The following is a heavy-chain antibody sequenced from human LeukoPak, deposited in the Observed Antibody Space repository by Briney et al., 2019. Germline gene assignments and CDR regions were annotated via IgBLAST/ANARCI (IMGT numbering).Heavy chain of an antibody. J-gene: IGHJ4*02. CDR1: GFTFDDYA. D-gene: IGHD4-11*01. CDR3: AREYSNYLFDY. V-gene: IGHV3-74*01. Sequence: GSLRLSCAASGFTFDDYAMHWVRQAPGKGLVWVSRINSDGSSTSYADSVKGRFTISRDNAKNTLYLQMNSLRAEDTAVYYCAREYSNYLFDYWGQGTLVTVSS. CDR2: INSDGSST.